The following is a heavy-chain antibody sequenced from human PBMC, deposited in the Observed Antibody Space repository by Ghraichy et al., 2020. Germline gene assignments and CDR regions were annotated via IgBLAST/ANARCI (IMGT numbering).Heavy chain of an antibody. CDR1: GYSISSGYY. D-gene: IGHD6-19*01. CDR2: IYHTGST. CDR3: ARQGSGWYVNWFDP. V-gene: IGHV4-38-2*02. Sequence: SETLSFTCTVSGYSISSGYYWSWIRQSPGKGLEWIGCIYHTGSTFYNPSLKSRVAISVDTSRNQFSLKLNSVTAADTAVYYCARQGSGWYVNWFDPWGQGTLVTVSS. J-gene: IGHJ5*02.